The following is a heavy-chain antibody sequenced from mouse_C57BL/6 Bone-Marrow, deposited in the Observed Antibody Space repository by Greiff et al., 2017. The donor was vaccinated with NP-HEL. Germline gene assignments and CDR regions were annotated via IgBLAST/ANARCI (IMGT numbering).Heavy chain of an antibody. V-gene: IGHV7-1*01. CDR2: SRNKANDYTT. Sequence: EVKLMESGGGLVQSGRSLRLSCATSGFTFSDFYMEWVRQAPGKGLEWIAASRNKANDYTTEYSASVKGRFIVSRDTSQSILYLQMNALRAEDTAIYYCARDFYSNYGYAMDYWGQGTSVTVSS. CDR3: ARDFYSNYGYAMDY. J-gene: IGHJ4*01. D-gene: IGHD2-5*01. CDR1: GFTFSDFY.